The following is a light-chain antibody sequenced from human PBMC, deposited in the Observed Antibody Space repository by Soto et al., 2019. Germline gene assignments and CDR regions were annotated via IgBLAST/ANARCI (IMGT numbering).Light chain of an antibody. CDR2: RND. CDR3: AKWDASLRVDV. Sequence: QSALPQPPSASGTPGQRVTISWSTTNSRSGSNYVYWYQQLPGAAPKLLIYRNDQRPSGVPDRFSASKSGTSASLAISRLRSEDEADYFCAKWDASLRVDVFGRGTKPTVL. CDR1: NSRSGSNY. V-gene: IGLV1-47*01. J-gene: IGLJ1*01.